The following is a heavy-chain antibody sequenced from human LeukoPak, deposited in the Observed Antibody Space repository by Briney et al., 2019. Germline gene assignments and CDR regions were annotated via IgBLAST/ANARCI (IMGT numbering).Heavy chain of an antibody. Sequence: SVKVSCKASGGTFSSYAISWVRQAPGQGLEWMEGIIPIFGTANYAQKFQGRVTITADESTSTAYMELSSLRSEDTAVYYCARVSQASHRYCSGGSCYRNSFDYWGQGTLVTVSS. J-gene: IGHJ4*02. CDR3: ARVSQASHRYCSGGSCYRNSFDY. D-gene: IGHD2-15*01. CDR2: IIPIFGTA. V-gene: IGHV1-69*13. CDR1: GGTFSSYA.